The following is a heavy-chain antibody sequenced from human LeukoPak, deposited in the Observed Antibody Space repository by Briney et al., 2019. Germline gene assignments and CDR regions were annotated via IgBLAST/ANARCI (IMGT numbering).Heavy chain of an antibody. Sequence: PGGSLRLSCAASGFTFSSYAMSWVRQAPGKGLEWVSAISGSGGSTYYADSVKGRFTISRDNSKNTLYLQMNSLRAEDTAVYYCAKSAAVAGGGPYYYYGKDVWGQGTTVTVSS. J-gene: IGHJ6*02. CDR1: GFTFSSYA. CDR2: ISGSGGST. CDR3: AKSAAVAGGGPYYYYGKDV. V-gene: IGHV3-23*01. D-gene: IGHD6-19*01.